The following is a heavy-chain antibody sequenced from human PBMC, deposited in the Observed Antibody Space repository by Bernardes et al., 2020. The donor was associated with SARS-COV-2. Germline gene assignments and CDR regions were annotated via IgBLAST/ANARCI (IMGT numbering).Heavy chain of an antibody. CDR2: IYPGDSDT. CDR3: ARLLGSSGDY. J-gene: IGHJ4*02. CDR1: GYRFHNYW. V-gene: IGHV5-51*01. Sequence: GESLKISCQGSGYRFHNYWVGWVRQTPGKGLEWMGIIYPGDSDTRYSPSFQGQVTISADKSTSTAYLQWSSLKASDTAMYYCARLLGSSGDYWGQGTLVTVSS. D-gene: IGHD6-13*01.